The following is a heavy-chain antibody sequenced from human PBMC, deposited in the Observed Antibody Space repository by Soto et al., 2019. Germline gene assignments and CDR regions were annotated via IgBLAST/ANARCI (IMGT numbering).Heavy chain of an antibody. V-gene: IGHV4-31*11. CDR1: GGSISSGGYY. J-gene: IGHJ5*02. CDR3: ARDLAMMVPGWFDP. CDR2: IYYSGST. D-gene: IGHD2-2*01. Sequence: SETLSLTCAVSGGSISSGGYYWSWIRQHPGKGLEWIGYIYYSGSTYYNPSLKSRVTISVDTSKNRFSLKLSPVTAADTAVYYCARDLAMMVPGWFDPWGQGTLVTVSS.